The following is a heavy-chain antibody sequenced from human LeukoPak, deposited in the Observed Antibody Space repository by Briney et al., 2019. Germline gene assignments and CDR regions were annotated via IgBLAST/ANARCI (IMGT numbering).Heavy chain of an antibody. V-gene: IGHV4-34*01. J-gene: IGHJ4*02. CDR3: ARGGGPHFDY. CDR1: GFTFSSYA. CDR2: INHSGST. D-gene: IGHD3-16*01. Sequence: GSLRLSCAASGFTFSSYAMSWIRQPPGKGLEWIGEINHSGSTNYNPSLKSRVTISVDTSKNQFSLKLSSVTAADTAVYYCARGGGPHFDYWGQGTLVTVSS.